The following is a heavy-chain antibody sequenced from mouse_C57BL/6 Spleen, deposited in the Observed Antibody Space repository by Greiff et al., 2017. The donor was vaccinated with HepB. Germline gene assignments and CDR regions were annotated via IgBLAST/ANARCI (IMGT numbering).Heavy chain of an antibody. D-gene: IGHD1-1*01. CDR3: ARGNYGSSYDY. V-gene: IGHV1-81*01. CDR2: IYPRSGNT. Sequence: QVQLKESGAELARPGASVKLSCKASGYTFTSYGISWVKQRTGQGLEWIGEIYPRSGNTYYNEKFKGKGTLTADKSSSTAYMELRSLTSEDSAVYFCARGNYGSSYDYWGKGTTLTVSS. J-gene: IGHJ2*01. CDR1: GYTFTSYG.